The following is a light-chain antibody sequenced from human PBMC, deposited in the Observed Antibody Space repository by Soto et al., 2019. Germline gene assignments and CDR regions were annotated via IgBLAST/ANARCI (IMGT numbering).Light chain of an antibody. CDR1: QSIGRF. CDR3: QQCYMGWT. CDR2: DAS. J-gene: IGKJ1*01. V-gene: IGKV1-5*01. Sequence: EIQMTQSPSTLSASVGARVTITCRASQSIGRFLAWYQHQPGKAPKLLIYDASTLESGAPSRFSGTGSGTEFTLSITSLQPEDFGTYYCQQCYMGWTCGQGNKGAIK.